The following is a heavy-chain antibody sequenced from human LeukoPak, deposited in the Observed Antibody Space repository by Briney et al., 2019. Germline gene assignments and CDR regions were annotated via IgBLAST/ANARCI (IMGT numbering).Heavy chain of an antibody. J-gene: IGHJ4*02. CDR1: GFSFSSLA. CDR2: ISYDGNNQ. Sequence: GGSLRLYCAVSGFSFSSLAMHWVRQAPGKGLEWVAFISYDGNNQYYADSVKGRFTISRDNSKNTLYLQMNNLRAEDTAIYYCARVGSRYCSGANCYDGFWGQGTLVSVSS. D-gene: IGHD2-15*01. CDR3: ARVGSRYCSGANCYDGF. V-gene: IGHV3-30-3*01.